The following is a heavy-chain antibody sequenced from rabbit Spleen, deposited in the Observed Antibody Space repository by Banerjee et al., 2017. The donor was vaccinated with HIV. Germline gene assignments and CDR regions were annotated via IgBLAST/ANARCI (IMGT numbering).Heavy chain of an antibody. Sequence: QEQLVESGGDLVKPGTSLTLTCTASGFSFSSSYYMCWVRQAPGKGLEWVACIIATNTETWYPGWVNGRFTISRSTSLNTVDLEMTSLTAADTATYFCARDTSTSFSTYGMDLWGPGTLVTVS. CDR2: IIATNTET. D-gene: IGHD1-1*01. V-gene: IGHV1S43*01. CDR1: GFSFSSSYY. CDR3: ARDTSTSFSTYGMDL. J-gene: IGHJ6*01.